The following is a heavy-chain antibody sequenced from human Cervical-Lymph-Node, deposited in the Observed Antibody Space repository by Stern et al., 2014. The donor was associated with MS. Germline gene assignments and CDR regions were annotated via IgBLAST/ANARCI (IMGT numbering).Heavy chain of an antibody. Sequence: QVQLVQSGGGVVQPGKSLRLSCAASGFTFGSYAMHWVRQAPGKGLEWVAIVSYDGGNKYYADSVKGRFTISRDTSKNTLYLQINSLRPDDTAVYYCARARYTSSPFDYWGQGTLVTVSS. CDR3: ARARYTSSPFDY. J-gene: IGHJ4*02. CDR2: VSYDGGNK. CDR1: GFTFGSYA. D-gene: IGHD2-2*01. V-gene: IGHV3-30-3*01.